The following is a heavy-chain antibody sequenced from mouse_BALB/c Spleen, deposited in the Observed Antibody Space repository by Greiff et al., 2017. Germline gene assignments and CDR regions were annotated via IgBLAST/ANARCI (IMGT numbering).Heavy chain of an antibody. CDR3: ARRGTTAPFED. Sequence: QVQLQQPGAELVKPGAPVKLSCKASGYTFTSYWMNWVKQRPGRGLEWIGRIDPSDSETHYNQKFKDKATLTVDKSSSTAYIQLSSLTSEDSAVYYCARRGTTAPFEDWGQGTLVTVAA. J-gene: IGHJ3*01. CDR2: IDPSDSET. CDR1: GYTFTSYW. V-gene: IGHV1-69*02. D-gene: IGHD1-2*01.